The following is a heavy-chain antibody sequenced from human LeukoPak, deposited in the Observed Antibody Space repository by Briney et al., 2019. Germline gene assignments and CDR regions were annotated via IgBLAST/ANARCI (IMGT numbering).Heavy chain of an antibody. Sequence: ASETLSLTCTVSGGSISSYYWSWIRQPPGKGLEWIGYIYYSGSTNYNPSLKSRFTISVDTSKNQFSLKLSSVTAADTAVYYCARESTVVPAAIDYWGQGTLVTVSS. CDR1: GGSISSYY. V-gene: IGHV4-59*01. D-gene: IGHD2-2*02. CDR3: ARESTVVPAAIDY. CDR2: IYYSGST. J-gene: IGHJ4*02.